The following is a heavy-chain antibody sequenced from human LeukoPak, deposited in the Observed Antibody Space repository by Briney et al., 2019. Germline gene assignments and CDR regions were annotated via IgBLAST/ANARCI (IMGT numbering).Heavy chain of an antibody. CDR1: GGSISSSAYH. Sequence: SETLSLTCTVSGGSISSSAYHWGWIRQPPGKGLEWIGSIYYSGRTFYNLSLKSRVTISVGTSKNQSSLNLRSVTAADTALYYCTRLWSTDCNGGSCPHQPNYWGQGTLVTVSS. D-gene: IGHD2-15*01. J-gene: IGHJ4*02. CDR2: IYYSGRT. CDR3: TRLWSTDCNGGSCPHQPNY. V-gene: IGHV4-39*01.